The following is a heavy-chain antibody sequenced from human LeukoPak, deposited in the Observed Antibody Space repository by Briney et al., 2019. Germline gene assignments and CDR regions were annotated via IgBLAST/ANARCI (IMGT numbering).Heavy chain of an antibody. J-gene: IGHJ4*02. V-gene: IGHV3-30*18. Sequence: PGGSLRLSCAASGFTFSSYEMNWVRQAPGKGLEWVAVISYDGSNKYYADSVKGRFTISRDKSKNTLYLRMNSLRAEDTAVYYCAKEGRQYSSSWYPYFDYWGQGTLVTVSS. CDR2: ISYDGSNK. CDR1: GFTFSSYE. D-gene: IGHD6-13*01. CDR3: AKEGRQYSSSWYPYFDY.